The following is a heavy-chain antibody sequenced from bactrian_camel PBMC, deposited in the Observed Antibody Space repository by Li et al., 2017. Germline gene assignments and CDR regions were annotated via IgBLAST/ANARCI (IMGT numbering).Heavy chain of an antibody. D-gene: IGHD5*01. CDR3: AARGERCIEGRDMVCATLRVDW. V-gene: IGHV3-2*01. CDR1: RYTRTNYC. J-gene: IGHJ4*01. Sequence: QVQLVESGGGSVQAGGSLRLSCAGSRYTRTNYCMGWFRRAQGKEREGVASIYSANGNTNYADSVKGRFTISKDNAKNTLYLQMNRLAVEDTAMYYCAARGERCIEGRDMVCATLRVDWWGPGTQVTVS. CDR2: IYSANGNT.